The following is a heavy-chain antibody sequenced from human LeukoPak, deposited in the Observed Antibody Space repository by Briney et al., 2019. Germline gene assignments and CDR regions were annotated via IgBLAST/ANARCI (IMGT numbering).Heavy chain of an antibody. CDR1: GYSFTSYW. CDR2: IYPGGSDT. D-gene: IGHD3-22*01. V-gene: IGHV5-51*01. Sequence: GESLKISCKGSGYSFTSYWIGWVRQMPGKGLEWMGIIYPGGSDTRYSPSFQGQVTISADKSISTAYLQWSSLKASDTAMYYCARGGYYDSSGYRYFDYWGQGTLVTVSS. J-gene: IGHJ4*02. CDR3: ARGGYYDSSGYRYFDY.